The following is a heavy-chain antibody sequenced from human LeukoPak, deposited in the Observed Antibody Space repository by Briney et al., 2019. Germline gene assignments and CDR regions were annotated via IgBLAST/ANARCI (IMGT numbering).Heavy chain of an antibody. CDR1: GFTFSSYG. CDR2: IWYDGSNK. J-gene: IGHJ3*02. D-gene: IGHD2-15*01. CDR3: AKDKGGGSWPDAFDI. V-gene: IGHV3-33*06. Sequence: PGGSLRLSCAASGFTFSSYGMHWVRQAPGKGLEWVAVIWYDGSNKYYADSVKGRFTISRDNSKNTLYLQMNSLRAEDTAVYYRAKDKGGGSWPDAFDIWGQGTMATVSS.